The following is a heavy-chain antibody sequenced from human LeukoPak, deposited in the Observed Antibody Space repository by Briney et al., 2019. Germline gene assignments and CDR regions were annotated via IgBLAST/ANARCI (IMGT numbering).Heavy chain of an antibody. CDR1: GYTFTSYG. Sequence: ASVKVSCEAFGYTFTSYGISWVRQAPGQGLEWMGWISTYNGNTNYAQKVQGRVTMTTDTSTSTAYMELRSLRSDDTAVYYCARDRPDIVATTYYFDYWGQGTLVTVSS. V-gene: IGHV1-18*01. CDR2: ISTYNGNT. D-gene: IGHD5-12*01. J-gene: IGHJ4*02. CDR3: ARDRPDIVATTYYFDY.